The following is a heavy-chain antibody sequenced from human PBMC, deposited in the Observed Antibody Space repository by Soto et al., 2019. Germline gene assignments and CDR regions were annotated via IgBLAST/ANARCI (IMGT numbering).Heavy chain of an antibody. CDR1: GFTFSSYA. D-gene: IGHD2-15*01. Sequence: DVQLLESGGGLVQPEGSLRLSCAASGFTFSSYAMGWVRQGPGKGLEWVAVVSIGGSTHYADSVRGRFTISRDNSNDTLSLQMNSLTAEATAVYFCAKRRGAGGHFDYWGQGALVTVSS. CDR3: AKRRGAGGHFDY. J-gene: IGHJ4*02. V-gene: IGHV3-23*01. CDR2: VSIGGST.